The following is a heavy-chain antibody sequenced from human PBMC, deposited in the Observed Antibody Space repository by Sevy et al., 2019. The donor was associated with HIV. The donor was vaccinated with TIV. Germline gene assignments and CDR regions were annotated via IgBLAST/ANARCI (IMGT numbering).Heavy chain of an antibody. Sequence: ASVKVSCKASGGTFNSFAINWVRQAPGQGLEWMGGIIPIFGTANYAQRFQGRVTIAADESTSTAYMELSSLRSEDTALYYCARLGGTNWFDPWGQGTLVTVSS. V-gene: IGHV1-69*13. CDR1: GGTFNSFA. J-gene: IGHJ5*02. CDR3: ARLGGTNWFDP. D-gene: IGHD1-26*01. CDR2: IIPIFGTA.